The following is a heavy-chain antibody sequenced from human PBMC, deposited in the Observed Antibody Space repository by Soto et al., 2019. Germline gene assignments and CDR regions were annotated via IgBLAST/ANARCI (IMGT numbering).Heavy chain of an antibody. D-gene: IGHD2-2*01. CDR2: INHSGST. J-gene: IGHJ5*02. CDR3: ARFDQLLWWFDP. Sequence: SETLSLTCAVYGGSFSGYYWSWIRQPPGKGLEWIGEINHSGSTNYNPSLKSRVTISVDTSKNQFSLKLSSVTAADTAVYYCARFDQLLWWFDPWGQGTLVTSPQ. V-gene: IGHV4-34*01. CDR1: GGSFSGYY.